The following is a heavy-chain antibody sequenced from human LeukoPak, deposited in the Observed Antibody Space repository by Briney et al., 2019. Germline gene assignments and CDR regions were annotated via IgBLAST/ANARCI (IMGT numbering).Heavy chain of an antibody. D-gene: IGHD6-13*01. V-gene: IGHV4-59*01. CDR1: GGSISSYY. CDR2: IYYSGST. CDR3: ARQEQQLIYNWFDP. J-gene: IGHJ5*02. Sequence: SETLSLTCTVSGGSISSYYWSWIRQPPGKGLEWIGYIYYSGSTYYNPSLKSRVTISVDTSKNQFSLKLSSVTAADTAVYYCARQEQQLIYNWFDPWGQGTLVTVSS.